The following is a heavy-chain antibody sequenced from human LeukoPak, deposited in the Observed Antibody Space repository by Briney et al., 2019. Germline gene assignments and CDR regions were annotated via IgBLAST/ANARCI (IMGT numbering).Heavy chain of an antibody. J-gene: IGHJ4*02. CDR1: GRSVSGSY. D-gene: IGHD4-17*01. CDR2: MYNSGST. CDR3: ARGIESYGDYGY. V-gene: IGHV4-59*02. Sequence: PSETLSLTCTVSGRSVSGSYWSWIRQPPGKGLEWIAYMYNSGSTNYNPYLKSRATISIDTSKNQYSLKLSSLTAADTAFYCCARGIESYGDYGYWGQGILVTVSS.